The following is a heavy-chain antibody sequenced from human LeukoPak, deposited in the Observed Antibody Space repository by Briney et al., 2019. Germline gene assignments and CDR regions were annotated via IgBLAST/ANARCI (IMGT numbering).Heavy chain of an antibody. Sequence: GGSLTLSCAASGFTFRDAAMTWVRQAPRKGLEWVSLISSSGANAYYADSVKGRFTISRDNSKNTLYLQMNNLRGEDTAEYYCAKDMELASWGQGTLVTVSS. CDR2: ISSSGANA. V-gene: IGHV3-23*01. J-gene: IGHJ5*02. CDR3: AKDMELAS. D-gene: IGHD1-26*01. CDR1: GFTFRDAA.